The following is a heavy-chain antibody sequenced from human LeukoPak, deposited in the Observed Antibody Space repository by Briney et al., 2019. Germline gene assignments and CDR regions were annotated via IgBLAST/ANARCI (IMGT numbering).Heavy chain of an antibody. V-gene: IGHV4-34*01. CDR3: ASTERCSTTCPLDY. D-gene: IGHD2-2*01. J-gene: IGHJ4*02. CDR2: INHSGST. CDR1: GGSFSDYY. Sequence: SETLSLTCAVYGGSFSDYYWSWIRQPPGKGLEWIGEINHSGSTNYNPSLKSRVIISLDTSKNLFSLKLTSMTAADTAVYYCASTERCSTTCPLDYWGQGTLVTVSS.